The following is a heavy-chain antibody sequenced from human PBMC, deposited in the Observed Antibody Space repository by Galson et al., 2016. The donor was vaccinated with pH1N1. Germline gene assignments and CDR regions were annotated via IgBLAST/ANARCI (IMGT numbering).Heavy chain of an antibody. J-gene: IGHJ4*02. CDR3: ARGVAAAGTYYFDY. V-gene: IGHV4-31*03. Sequence: TLSLTCTVSGGSISSGGYYWSWICQHPGKGLEWIGYIYYSGSTYYNPSLKSRVSISVDTSKNQFSLKLSSVTAADTAVYYCARGVAAAGTYYFDYWGQGTLVTVSS. CDR2: IYYSGST. D-gene: IGHD6-13*01. CDR1: GGSISSGGYY.